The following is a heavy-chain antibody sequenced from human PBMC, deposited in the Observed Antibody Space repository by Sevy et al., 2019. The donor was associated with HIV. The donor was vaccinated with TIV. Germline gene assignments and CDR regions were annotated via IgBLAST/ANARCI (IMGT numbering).Heavy chain of an antibody. CDR3: VREGGSSGRAGWFDP. CDR2: ISNDGKDK. J-gene: IGHJ5*02. D-gene: IGHD3-22*01. Sequence: GSLRLSCAASGLSFSPFPMHWVRQAPGKGLDWMAVISNDGKDKWYADSVKDRFIISRDNSKNMLYLQMNSLRGEDTAVYYCVREGGSSGRAGWFDPWGQGTLVTVSS. CDR1: GLSFSPFP. V-gene: IGHV3-30*04.